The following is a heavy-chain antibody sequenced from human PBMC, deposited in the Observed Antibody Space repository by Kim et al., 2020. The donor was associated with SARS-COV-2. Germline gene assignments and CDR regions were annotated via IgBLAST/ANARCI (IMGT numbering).Heavy chain of an antibody. CDR3: AKDGYSSGWYANWFDP. CDR2: ISGSGGST. Sequence: GGSLRLSCAASGFTFSSYAMSWVRQAPGKGLEWVSAISGSGGSTYYADSVKGRFTISRDNSKNTLYLQMNSLRAEDTAVYYCAKDGYSSGWYANWFDPWGQGTLVTVSS. D-gene: IGHD6-19*01. J-gene: IGHJ5*02. V-gene: IGHV3-23*01. CDR1: GFTFSSYA.